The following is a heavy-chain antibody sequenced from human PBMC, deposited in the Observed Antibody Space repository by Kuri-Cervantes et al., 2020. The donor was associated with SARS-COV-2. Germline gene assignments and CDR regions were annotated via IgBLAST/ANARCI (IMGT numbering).Heavy chain of an antibody. D-gene: IGHD4-23*01. V-gene: IGHV3-21*01. CDR1: GFTFSSYS. J-gene: IGHJ4*02. CDR3: ARTLLTTVVNGEDY. Sequence: LTCAASGFTFSSYSMNWVRQAPGKGLVWVSSISSSSSYIYYADSVKGRFTISRDNAKNSLYLQMNSLRAEDTAVYYCARTLLTTVVNGEDYWGQGTLVTVSS. CDR2: ISSSSSYI.